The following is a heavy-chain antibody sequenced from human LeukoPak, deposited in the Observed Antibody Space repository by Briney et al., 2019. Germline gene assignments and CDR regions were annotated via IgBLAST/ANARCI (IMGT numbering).Heavy chain of an antibody. D-gene: IGHD3-10*01. CDR1: GYSFTAYY. V-gene: IGHV1-2*02. J-gene: IGHJ4*02. CDR2: ITPNNGDT. Sequence: ASVKVSCKTSGYSFTAYYMHWLRQAPGQGLERMGWITPNNGDTKYAQKFQGRVSLTRDTSISTAYMELNSLRSDDTAVYYCATSGGFYASGFYWGQGTLVTVSS. CDR3: ATSGGFYASGFY.